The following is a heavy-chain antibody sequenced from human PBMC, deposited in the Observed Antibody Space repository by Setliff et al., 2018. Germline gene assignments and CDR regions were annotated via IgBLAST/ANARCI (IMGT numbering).Heavy chain of an antibody. CDR1: GYTFTNYG. CDR2: ITPVLGTT. V-gene: IGHV1-69*11. Sequence: GASVKVSCKASGYTFTNYGITWVRQAPGQGLEWMGWITPVLGTTDYSQKFQGRVTITADESTRTVNMELRSLKSEDTALYYCARGAVNWAAFNIWGQGTLVTVSS. J-gene: IGHJ3*02. CDR3: ARGAVNWAAFNI. D-gene: IGHD3-16*01.